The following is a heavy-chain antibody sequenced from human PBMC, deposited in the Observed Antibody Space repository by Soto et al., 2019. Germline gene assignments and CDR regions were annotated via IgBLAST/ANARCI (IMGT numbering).Heavy chain of an antibody. V-gene: IGHV1-3*01. CDR1: GHTFTSYA. J-gene: IGHJ3*02. CDR3: ARASRVGGLWFGEFWGAFDI. Sequence: ASVKVSCKASGHTFTSYAMHWVRQAPGQRLEWMGWINAGNGNTKYSQKFQGRVTITRDTSASTAYMELSSLRSEDTAVYYCARASRVGGLWFGEFWGAFDIWGQGTMVTVSS. CDR2: INAGNGNT. D-gene: IGHD3-10*01.